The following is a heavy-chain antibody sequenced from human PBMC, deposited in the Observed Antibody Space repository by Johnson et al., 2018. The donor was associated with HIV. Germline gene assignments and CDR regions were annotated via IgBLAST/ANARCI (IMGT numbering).Heavy chain of an antibody. D-gene: IGHD3-22*01. CDR2: ISGSGVGI. CDR3: AKDGSTYYDSSGYLGEDAFEI. V-gene: IGHV3-23*04. J-gene: IGHJ3*02. Sequence: MQLVESGGGLAQPGGSLRLSCAASGFTFSSYAMSWVRQAPGKGLEWVSAISGSGVGIYYADSVKGRSTISRDNSKNTLYLQMNSLRAEDTAVYYCAKDGSTYYDSSGYLGEDAFEIWGQGTMVTVSS. CDR1: GFTFSSYA.